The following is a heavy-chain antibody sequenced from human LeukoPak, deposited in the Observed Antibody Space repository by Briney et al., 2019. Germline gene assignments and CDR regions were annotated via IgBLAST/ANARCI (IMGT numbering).Heavy chain of an antibody. Sequence: GVLRLSCAASGFTVSSSYMAWVRQAPGKGLEWVSLIYIGNTTYYADSVKGRFTISRDNSKNTLYLQMNSLRAEDTALYYCARDNPTGVGVSMDVWGKGTMVTVSS. CDR3: ARDNPTGVGVSMDV. CDR2: IYIGNTT. CDR1: GFTVSSSY. J-gene: IGHJ6*03. V-gene: IGHV3-53*01. D-gene: IGHD1-1*01.